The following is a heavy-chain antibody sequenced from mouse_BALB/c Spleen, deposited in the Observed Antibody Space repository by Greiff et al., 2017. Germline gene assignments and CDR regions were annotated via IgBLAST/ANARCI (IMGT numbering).Heavy chain of an antibody. CDR2: ISSGGSYT. Sequence: DVMLVESGGDLVKPGGSLKLSCAASGFTFSSYGMSWVRQTPDKRLEWVATISSGGSYTYYPDSVKGRFTISRDNAKNTLYLQMSSLKSEDTAMYYCARHPDGYYGLYYAMDYWGQGTSVTVSS. J-gene: IGHJ4*01. V-gene: IGHV5-6*02. CDR1: GFTFSSYG. D-gene: IGHD2-3*01. CDR3: ARHPDGYYGLYYAMDY.